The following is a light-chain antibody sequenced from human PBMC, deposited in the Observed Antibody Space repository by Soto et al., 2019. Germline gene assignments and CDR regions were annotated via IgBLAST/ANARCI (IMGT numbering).Light chain of an antibody. CDR1: ESISRN. J-gene: IGKJ3*01. Sequence: EIAMTQPPATLSVSPGERVTLSCRARESISRNLAWYQQKPGQAPRLLIYGASSRDTGVAAWFSGGGSGTEFTLTISSLQSEGSAVYFCQRYMIWPALSCGPGTKVD. CDR3: QRYMIWPALS. CDR2: GAS. V-gene: IGKV3-15*01.